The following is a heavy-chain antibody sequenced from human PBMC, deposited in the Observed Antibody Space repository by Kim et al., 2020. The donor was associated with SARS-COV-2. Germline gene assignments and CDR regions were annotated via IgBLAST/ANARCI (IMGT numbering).Heavy chain of an antibody. Sequence: VKGRFTSPRDNAKNSLYLQMNSLRAEDTAVYYCASSRATYYYDSSGYYGYWGQGTLVTVSS. D-gene: IGHD3-22*01. V-gene: IGHV3-11*01. J-gene: IGHJ4*02. CDR3: ASSRATYYYDSSGYYGY.